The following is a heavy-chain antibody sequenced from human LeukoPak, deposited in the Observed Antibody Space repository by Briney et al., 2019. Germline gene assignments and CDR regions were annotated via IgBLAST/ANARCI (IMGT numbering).Heavy chain of an antibody. Sequence: PGGSLRLSCAASGFTCSDHYMDWVRQAPGKGLEWVGRSRNKVNSYTTEHAASVKGRFTISRDDSKNSLYLQMNSLKSEDTAVYYCSRATPGYGLDVWGQGTTVTV. CDR3: SRATPGYGLDV. CDR2: SRNKVNSYTT. V-gene: IGHV3-72*01. J-gene: IGHJ6*02. CDR1: GFTCSDHY.